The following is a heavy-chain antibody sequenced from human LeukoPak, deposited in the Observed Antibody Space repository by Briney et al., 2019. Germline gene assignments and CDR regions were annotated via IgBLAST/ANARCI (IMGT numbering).Heavy chain of an antibody. CDR1: GFTFSSYT. J-gene: IGHJ6*03. Sequence: GGSLRLSCVASGFTFSSYTMSWVRQATGKGLEWVSGIGTAGDIYYSGSVKGRFTISRENAKSSLYLQMKSLRAGDTAVYYCARDRGRYYMDVWGKGTTVTISS. D-gene: IGHD6-25*01. V-gene: IGHV3-13*01. CDR2: IGTAGDI. CDR3: ARDRGRYYMDV.